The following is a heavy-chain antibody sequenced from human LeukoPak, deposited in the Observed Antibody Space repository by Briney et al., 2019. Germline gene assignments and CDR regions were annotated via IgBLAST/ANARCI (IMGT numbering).Heavy chain of an antibody. CDR1: GFTFSSYW. CDR3: ARGGGLDV. CDR2: INHNGNVN. J-gene: IGHJ6*02. V-gene: IGHV3-7*03. Sequence: PGGSLRLSCAASGFTFSSYWMNWARQAPGKGLEWVASINHNGNVNYYVDSVKGRFTISRENAKNSLYLQMGNLRAEDTAVYFCARGGGLDVWGQGATVTVSS. D-gene: IGHD3-16*01.